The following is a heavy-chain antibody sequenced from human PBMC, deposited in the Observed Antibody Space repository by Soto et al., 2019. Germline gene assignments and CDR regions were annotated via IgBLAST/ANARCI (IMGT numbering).Heavy chain of an antibody. J-gene: IGHJ6*02. D-gene: IGHD4-17*01. CDR2: IYYSRRT. CDR1: GGSISSCY. V-gene: IGHV4-59*01. Sequence: SSETLSLTCTVSGGSISSCYWSWIRQPPGKGLKWIGYIYYSRRTNYKPSLKTRVPISVDTSKNQFSLKLSSVIAADTAVYYCAADYGDPDYYYYGMDVWGQGTTVPVSS. CDR3: AADYGDPDYYYYGMDV.